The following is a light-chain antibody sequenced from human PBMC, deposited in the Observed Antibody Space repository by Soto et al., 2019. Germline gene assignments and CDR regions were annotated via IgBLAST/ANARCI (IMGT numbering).Light chain of an antibody. J-gene: IGLJ2*01. CDR1: SGHSSYA. CDR2: LNSDGTH. Sequence: QPVLTQSPSASASLGAAVKLTCTLSSGHSSYAIAWHQQQPEKGPHYLMKLNSDGTHSKGDGIPDRFSGSSSGAERYLTISSLQSEDEADYYCQTWGTGIVVFGGGTKVTVL. CDR3: QTWGTGIVV. V-gene: IGLV4-69*01.